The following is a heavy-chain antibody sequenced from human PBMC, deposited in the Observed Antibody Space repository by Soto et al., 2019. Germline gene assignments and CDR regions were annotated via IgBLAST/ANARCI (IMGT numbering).Heavy chain of an antibody. Sequence: EVQLVESGGGLIQPGGSLRLSCAASEFSVSSNYLSWVRQAPGKGLEWVSGIYAGGATYYADSVKGRFTISRDNSKNTLFLQMSSLRVEDTAVYYCARGSYRAFDYWGQGTLVTVSS. CDR2: IYAGGAT. CDR1: EFSVSSNY. CDR3: ARGSYRAFDY. V-gene: IGHV3-53*01. D-gene: IGHD3-10*01. J-gene: IGHJ4*02.